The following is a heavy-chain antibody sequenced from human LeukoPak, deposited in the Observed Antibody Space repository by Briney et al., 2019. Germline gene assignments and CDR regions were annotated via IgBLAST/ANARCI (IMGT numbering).Heavy chain of an antibody. CDR3: ARDYCSSTSCDYYYYYGMDV. Sequence: ASVKVSFKASGYTFTGYYMHWVRQAPGQGLEWMGWINPNSGGTNYAQKFQGRVTMTRDTSISTAYMELSRLRSDDTAVYYCARDYCSSTSCDYYYYYGMDVWGQGTTVTVSS. J-gene: IGHJ6*02. CDR1: GYTFTGYY. CDR2: INPNSGGT. D-gene: IGHD2-2*01. V-gene: IGHV1-2*02.